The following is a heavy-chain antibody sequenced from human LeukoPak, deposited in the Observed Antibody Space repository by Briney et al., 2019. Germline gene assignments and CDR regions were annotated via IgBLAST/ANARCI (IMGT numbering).Heavy chain of an antibody. CDR1: GYTFTSYA. V-gene: IGHV7-4-1*02. CDR3: ARATTRGILNWFDP. Sequence: ASVKVSCKASGYTFTSYAMNWVRQAPGQGLEWMGWINTNTGNPTYAQGFTGRFVFSLDTSVSTAYLQISSLKAEDTAVYSCARATTRGILNWFDPWGQGTLVTVSS. D-gene: IGHD5-18*01. J-gene: IGHJ5*02. CDR2: INTNTGNP.